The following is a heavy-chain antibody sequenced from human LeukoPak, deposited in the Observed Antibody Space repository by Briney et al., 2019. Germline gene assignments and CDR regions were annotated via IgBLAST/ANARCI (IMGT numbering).Heavy chain of an antibody. Sequence: SETLSLTCTVSGGSISSYYWSWIRQPPGKGLEWIGYIYHSGSTYYNPSLKSRVTISVDRSKNQFSLKLSSVTAADTAVYYCARGRRPNNWYFDLWGRGTLVTVSS. CDR2: IYHSGST. J-gene: IGHJ2*01. V-gene: IGHV4-59*12. CDR1: GGSISSYY. CDR3: ARGRRPNNWYFDL. D-gene: IGHD6-6*01.